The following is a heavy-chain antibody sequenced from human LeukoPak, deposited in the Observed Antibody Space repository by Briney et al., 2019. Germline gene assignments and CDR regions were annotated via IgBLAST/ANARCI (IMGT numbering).Heavy chain of an antibody. V-gene: IGHV4-34*01. CDR2: INHSGST. D-gene: IGHD1-26*01. J-gene: IGHJ4*02. Sequence: PSETLSLTCAVYGGSFSGYYWSWIRQPPGKGLEWIGEINHSGSTNYNPTLKSRVTISVDTSKNQFSLKLSSVTAADTAVYYCARGRGGGSGSYIYWGQGTLVTVSS. CDR1: GGSFSGYY. CDR3: ARGRGGGSGSYIY.